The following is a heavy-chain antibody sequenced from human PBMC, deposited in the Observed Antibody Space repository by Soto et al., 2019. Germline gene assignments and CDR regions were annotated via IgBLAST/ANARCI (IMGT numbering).Heavy chain of an antibody. CDR3: ARNGYSYGGGYFDD. D-gene: IGHD5-18*01. V-gene: IGHV3-66*01. Sequence: EVQLVESGGGLVQPGGSLRLSCAASGFTVSSNYMSWVRQAPGKGLEWVSVIYSGGSAYYADSVKGRFTISRDNSKNTLYLQMNSLRAEDTSAYYCARNGYSYGGGYFDDWGQGTLVTFSS. J-gene: IGHJ4*02. CDR1: GFTVSSNY. CDR2: IYSGGSA.